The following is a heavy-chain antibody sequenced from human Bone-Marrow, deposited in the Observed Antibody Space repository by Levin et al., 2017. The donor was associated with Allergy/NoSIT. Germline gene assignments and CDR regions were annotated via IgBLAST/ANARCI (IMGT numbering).Heavy chain of an antibody. J-gene: IGHJ4*02. CDR1: GGTLSDYA. D-gene: IGHD3-22*01. V-gene: IGHV1-69*13. CDR3: ARGARFYESSGHHFDY. CDR2: ITPSIGAP. Sequence: SVKVSCKASGGTLSDYAISWVRQAPGQGLEWMGGITPSIGAPNYAQKFQGRVTITADESTSTAYMELSSLRSEDTAVYYCARGARFYESSGHHFDYWGQGTLVTVSS.